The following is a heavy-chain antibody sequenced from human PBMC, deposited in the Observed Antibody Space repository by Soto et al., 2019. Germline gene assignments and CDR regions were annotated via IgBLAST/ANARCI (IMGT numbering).Heavy chain of an antibody. CDR3: ARGGDYAPRCFEY. Sequence: PSETLSLTCTVSGGSISSGDYYWSWIRQPPGKGLEWIGYIYYSGSTYYNPSLKSRVTISVDTSKNQFSLKLSSVTAADTAVYYCARGGDYAPRCFEYWGQGTLVTVSS. CDR1: GGSISSGDYY. V-gene: IGHV4-30-4*01. CDR2: IYYSGST. J-gene: IGHJ4*02. D-gene: IGHD2-2*01.